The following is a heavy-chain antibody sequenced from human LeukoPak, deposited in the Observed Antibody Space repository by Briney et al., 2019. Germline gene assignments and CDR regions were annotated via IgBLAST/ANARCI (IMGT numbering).Heavy chain of an antibody. CDR1: GGSISSSNW. Sequence: SGTLSLTCAVSGGSISSSNWWSWIRQPPGKRLEYIGSIYYSGNTYYNPSLKSRVTISVDTSKNQFSLRLTSVTAADTAVYYCARDRTSINWFDPWGQGTLVIVSS. D-gene: IGHD2-2*01. CDR2: IYYSGNT. J-gene: IGHJ5*02. CDR3: ARDRTSINWFDP. V-gene: IGHV4-4*02.